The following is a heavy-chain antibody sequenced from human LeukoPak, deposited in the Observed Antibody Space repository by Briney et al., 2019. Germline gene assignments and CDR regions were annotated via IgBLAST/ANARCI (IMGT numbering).Heavy chain of an antibody. V-gene: IGHV3-21*01. J-gene: IGHJ4*02. CDR3: ARGGDSNGYFNDF. CDR2: ISSSGSYI. D-gene: IGHD3-22*01. Sequence: TGGSLRLSCAASGFTFSSYSMNWVRQAPGKGLEWVSYISSSGSYIYYADSMKGRFTISRDNAKNSLYLQMNSLRAEDTAVYYCARGGDSNGYFNDFWGQGTLVTVSS. CDR1: GFTFSSYS.